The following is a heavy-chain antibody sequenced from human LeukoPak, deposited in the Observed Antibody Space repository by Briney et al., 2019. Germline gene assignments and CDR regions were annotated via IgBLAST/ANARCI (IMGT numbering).Heavy chain of an antibody. CDR2: FDPEDGET. V-gene: IGHV1-24*01. D-gene: IGHD6-19*01. J-gene: IGHJ3*02. CDR3: ATPLRSGIAVAGTIFAFDI. CDR1: GYTLTELS. Sequence: ASVKVSCKVSGYTLTELSMHWVRQAPGKGLEWMGGFDPEDGETIYAQKFQGRVTMTEDTSTDTAYMELSSLRSEDTAVYYCATPLRSGIAVAGTIFAFDIWGQGTMVTVSS.